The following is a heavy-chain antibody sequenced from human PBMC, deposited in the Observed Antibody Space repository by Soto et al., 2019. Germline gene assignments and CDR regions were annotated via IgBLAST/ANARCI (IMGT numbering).Heavy chain of an antibody. Sequence: SLRLSCAASGFTFSSYSMNWVRQAPGKGLEWVSYISSSSSTIYYADSVKGRFTISRDNAKNSLYLQMNSLRAEDTAVYYCARDTPYSSSLSLWFDPWGQGTLVTVSS. CDR1: GFTFSSYS. J-gene: IGHJ5*02. D-gene: IGHD6-6*01. CDR2: ISSSSSTI. CDR3: ARDTPYSSSLSLWFDP. V-gene: IGHV3-48*01.